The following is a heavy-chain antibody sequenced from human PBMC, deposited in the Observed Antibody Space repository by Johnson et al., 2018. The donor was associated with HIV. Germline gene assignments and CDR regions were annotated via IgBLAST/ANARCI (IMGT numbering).Heavy chain of an antibody. CDR2: IKSKTDSGTT. J-gene: IGHJ3*02. CDR1: GFTFSNAW. D-gene: IGHD3-22*01. Sequence: VQLVESGGGLVQPGGSLRLSCAASGFTFSNAWMSWVRQAPGKGLEWVGGIKSKTDSGTTDYAAPVRGRFTISSDESNNTLYLQMNSLKTEETAVYYCTTTGTWYYDSSGYSTSDAFDIWGQGTMVTVSS. CDR3: TTTGTWYYDSSGYSTSDAFDI. V-gene: IGHV3-15*01.